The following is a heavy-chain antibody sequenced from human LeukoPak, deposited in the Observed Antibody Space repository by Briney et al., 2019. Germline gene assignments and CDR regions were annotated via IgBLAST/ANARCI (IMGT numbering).Heavy chain of an antibody. V-gene: IGHV3-23*01. D-gene: IGHD2-2*01. J-gene: IGHJ4*02. CDR3: AKVPIGYCSSTSCYADY. CDR1: GFTFSSYA. CDR2: ISGSGGST. Sequence: GGSLRLSCAASGFTFSSYAMSWVRQAPGKGLEWVSAISGSGGSTYYADSVKGRFTISRDNPKNTLYLQMNSLRAEDTAVYYCAKVPIGYCSSTSCYADYWGQGTLVTVSS.